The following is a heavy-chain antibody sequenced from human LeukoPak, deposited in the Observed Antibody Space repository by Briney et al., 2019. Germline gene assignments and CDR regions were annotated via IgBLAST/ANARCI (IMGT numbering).Heavy chain of an antibody. J-gene: IGHJ4*02. D-gene: IGHD2-2*02. CDR1: GYTFTSYG. Sequence: ASVKVSCKASGYTFTSYGISWVRQAPGLGLEWMGWISAYNGNTNYAQKLQGRVTMTTDTSTSTAYMELRSLRSDDTAVYYCARGPYCSSTSCYTRNPEDYWGQGTLVSVSS. V-gene: IGHV1-18*01. CDR2: ISAYNGNT. CDR3: ARGPYCSSTSCYTRNPEDY.